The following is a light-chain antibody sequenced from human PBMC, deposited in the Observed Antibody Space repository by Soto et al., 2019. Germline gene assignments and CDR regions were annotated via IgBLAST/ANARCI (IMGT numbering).Light chain of an antibody. J-gene: IGKJ1*01. CDR1: QAIRND. CDR2: GSS. Sequence: DMHMTQSPSSLCASVGDGVAMTVLASQAIRNDLAWYQQKPGRAPKRLIYGSSSLQSGVPSRFRGRGPGTEFTLNISSLQPEDFEPYSSIQHTVSPRQFGKGHXVDIK. CDR3: IQHTVSPRQ. V-gene: IGKV1-17*01.